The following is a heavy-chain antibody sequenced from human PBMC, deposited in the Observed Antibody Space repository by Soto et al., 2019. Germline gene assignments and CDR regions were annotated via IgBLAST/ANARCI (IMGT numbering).Heavy chain of an antibody. Sequence: SVKVSCKASGGTFSSYAISWVRQAPGQGLEWMGGIIPIFGTANYAQKFQGRVTITADKSTSAAYMELSSLRSEDTAVYYCARSHLYYDFWSGYPQPFYYGMDVWGQGTTVTVSS. J-gene: IGHJ6*02. CDR2: IIPIFGTA. CDR1: GGTFSSYA. D-gene: IGHD3-3*01. CDR3: ARSHLYYDFWSGYPQPFYYGMDV. V-gene: IGHV1-69*06.